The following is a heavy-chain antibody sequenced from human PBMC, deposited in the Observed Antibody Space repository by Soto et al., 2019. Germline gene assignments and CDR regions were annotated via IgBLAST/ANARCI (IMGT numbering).Heavy chain of an antibody. Sequence: SQTLSLTCAISGDSVSTNSATWDWIRQSPSRGLEWLGRTYYRSKWYNDYAVSVKGRITINPDTSNNQLSLQLNSVTPDDTAVYYCAKDLEAGAARPRWFDPWGQGTLVTVSS. J-gene: IGHJ5*02. CDR2: TYYRSKWYN. V-gene: IGHV6-1*01. D-gene: IGHD6-6*01. CDR3: AKDLEAGAARPRWFDP. CDR1: GDSVSTNSAT.